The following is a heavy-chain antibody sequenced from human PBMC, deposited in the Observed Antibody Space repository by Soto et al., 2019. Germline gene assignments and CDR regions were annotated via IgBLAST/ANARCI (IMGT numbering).Heavy chain of an antibody. D-gene: IGHD3-22*01. CDR2: ISGSGGST. CDR3: AKVCYQSMTVVEGFDY. J-gene: IGHJ4*02. CDR1: GFTFSSYA. V-gene: IGHV3-23*01. Sequence: VGSLRLSCAASGFTFSSYAMTWVRQAPGKGLEWVSSISGSGGSTYYADSVKGRFTISRDNSKNTLYLRMNSLRAEDAAVYYCAKVCYQSMTVVEGFDYWGQGTLVTVSS.